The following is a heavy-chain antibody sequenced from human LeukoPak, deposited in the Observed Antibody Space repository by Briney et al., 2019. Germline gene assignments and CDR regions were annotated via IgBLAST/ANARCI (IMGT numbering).Heavy chain of an antibody. Sequence: GGSLRLSCTVSGFTLTDYYMSWVRQAPGKGLEWVSYISSSGSMLHYADSVEGRFTISRDNAKNSLYLQMSSLRVGDTAVYYCTRRPYSSSWYYFDYWGQGTLVTVSS. D-gene: IGHD6-13*01. J-gene: IGHJ4*02. CDR1: GFTLTDYY. CDR3: TRRPYSSSWYYFDY. V-gene: IGHV3-11*04. CDR2: ISSSGSML.